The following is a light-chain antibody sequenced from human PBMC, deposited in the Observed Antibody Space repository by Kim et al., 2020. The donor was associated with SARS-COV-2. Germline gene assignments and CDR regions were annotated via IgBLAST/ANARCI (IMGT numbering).Light chain of an antibody. V-gene: IGLV2-14*03. CDR3: SSYTSSSTTV. CDR1: SSDVGGYNY. Sequence: QSALTQPASVSGSPGQSITISCTGTSSDVGGYNYVSWYQQHPGKAPILMIYDVSNRPSGVSNRFSGSKSGNTASLTISGLQAEDEADYYCSSYTSSSTTVFGGGTKLTVL. CDR2: DVS. J-gene: IGLJ3*02.